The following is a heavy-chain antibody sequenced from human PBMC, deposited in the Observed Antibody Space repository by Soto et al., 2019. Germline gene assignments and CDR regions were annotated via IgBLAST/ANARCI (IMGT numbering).Heavy chain of an antibody. CDR1: GFSFTGYY. V-gene: IGHV1-2*02. CDR2: INAHSGGT. D-gene: IGHD6-6*01. CDR3: AKDLTRQLAYWLDP. Sequence: ASVKVSCKASGFSFTGYYIHWLRQAPGQGLEWMGWINAHSGGTEYAQKFQGRVTLTRDTSIATAYLTLTSLTSDDTALYYYAKDLTRQLAYWLDPWGQGTQVTVSS. J-gene: IGHJ5*02.